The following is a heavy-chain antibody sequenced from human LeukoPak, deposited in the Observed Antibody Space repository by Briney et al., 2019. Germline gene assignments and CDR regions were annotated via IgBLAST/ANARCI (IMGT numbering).Heavy chain of an antibody. CDR2: INHSGST. CDR3: ARGLGSSGWSGGDRAFDI. CDR1: GGSFSGYY. Sequence: SETLSLTCAVYGGSFSGYYWSWIRQPPGKGLEWIGEINHSGSTNYNPSLKSRVTISVDTSRDQFSLKLSSVTAADTVVYYCARGLGSSGWSGGDRAFDIWGQGTMVTVSS. V-gene: IGHV4-34*01. J-gene: IGHJ3*02. D-gene: IGHD6-13*01.